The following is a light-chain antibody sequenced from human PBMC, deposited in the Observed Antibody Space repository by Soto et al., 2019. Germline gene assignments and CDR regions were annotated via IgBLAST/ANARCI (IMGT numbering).Light chain of an antibody. CDR2: GAS. J-gene: IGKJ1*01. CDR3: QQHGSSGT. CDR1: QSVSNNY. V-gene: IGKV3-20*01. Sequence: EVALTQSPVTLSLSPGERATLSCRASQSVSNNYLAWYHQTPGQAPRLLIYGASNRGTGIPDRFSGSGSGTDFTLTISRLEPEDFAVYHCQQHGSSGTFGQGTKVDIK.